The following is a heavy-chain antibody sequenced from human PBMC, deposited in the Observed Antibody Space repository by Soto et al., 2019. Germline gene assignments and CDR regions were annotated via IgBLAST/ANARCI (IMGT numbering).Heavy chain of an antibody. CDR3: ARFNWYFDL. Sequence: QVQLQESGPGLVKPSETLSLTCTVSGGSISSYYWSWIRQPPGKGLEWIGYIYYRGSTNYNPSLKSRVTISVDPSKNQFSLKLRSVTAADTAMYYCARFNWYFDLWGRGTLVTVSS. CDR1: GGSISSYY. CDR2: IYYRGST. J-gene: IGHJ2*01. V-gene: IGHV4-59*01.